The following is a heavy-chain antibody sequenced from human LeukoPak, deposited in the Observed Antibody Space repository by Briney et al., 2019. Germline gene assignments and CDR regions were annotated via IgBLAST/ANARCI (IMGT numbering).Heavy chain of an antibody. CDR3: ARVAAGYSVNYFDY. CDR2: ISTGSSTT. D-gene: IGHD4-23*01. Sequence: GGSLRLSCAASEFAFSTYSMNWVRQAPGKGLEWVSYISTGSSTTYYADSAKGRFTISRDNVENSLYLQMNSLRDEDTAVYYCARVAAGYSVNYFDYWGQGTLVTVSS. CDR1: EFAFSTYS. J-gene: IGHJ4*02. V-gene: IGHV3-48*02.